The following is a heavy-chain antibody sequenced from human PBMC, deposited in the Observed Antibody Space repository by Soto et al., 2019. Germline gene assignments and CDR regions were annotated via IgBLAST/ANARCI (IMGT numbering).Heavy chain of an antibody. CDR1: GGTFSSYA. J-gene: IGHJ4*02. CDR3: ARGVRGYSGYDYYFDY. CDR2: IIPIFGTA. V-gene: IGHV1-69*06. D-gene: IGHD5-12*01. Sequence: QVPLVQSGAEVKKPGSSVKVSCKASGGTFSSYAISWVRQAPGQGLEWMGGIIPIFGTANYAQKFQGRVTITADKSTSTAYMELSSLRSEDTAVYYCARGVRGYSGYDYYFDYWGQGTLVTVSS.